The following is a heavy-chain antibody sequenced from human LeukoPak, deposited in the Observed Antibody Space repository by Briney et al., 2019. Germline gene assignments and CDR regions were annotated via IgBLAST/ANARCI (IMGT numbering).Heavy chain of an antibody. V-gene: IGHV4-61*02. CDR3: ASGYYYGSGGEGPANDYYYYYYMDV. CDR1: GGSISSGSYY. Sequence: SETLSLTCTVSGGSISSGSYYWSWIRQPAGKGLEWIGRIYTSGSTNYNPSLKSRVTISVDTSKNQFSLKLSSVTAADTAVYYCASGYYYGSGGEGPANDYYYYYYMDVWGKGTTVTISS. J-gene: IGHJ6*03. CDR2: IYTSGST. D-gene: IGHD3-10*01.